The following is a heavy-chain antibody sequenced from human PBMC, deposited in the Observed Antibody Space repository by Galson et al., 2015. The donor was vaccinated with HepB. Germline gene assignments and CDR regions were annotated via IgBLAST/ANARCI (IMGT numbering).Heavy chain of an antibody. CDR2: IYHSETT. V-gene: IGHV4-38-2*02. J-gene: IGHJ5*02. Sequence: CTVSGHSISSDSYWAWIRQPPGKGLEWIGSIYHSETTYYNPSLKSRVTIAVDASKNQFSLKLNSVTAADTAIYYCARDPTTAGTGWFDPWGQGTLVTVSS. D-gene: IGHD6-13*01. CDR1: GHSISSDSY. CDR3: ARDPTTAGTGWFDP.